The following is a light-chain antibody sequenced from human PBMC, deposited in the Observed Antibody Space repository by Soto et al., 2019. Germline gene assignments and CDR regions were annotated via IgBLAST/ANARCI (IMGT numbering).Light chain of an antibody. Sequence: EIVMTQSPATLSVSPGESATLSCRASQSVSSNLAWYQQKPGQAPRLLIEGASTSATGIPARFSGSGSGTEFTLANSSLQSEDFAIYYCQQYNNWPPWTFGQGTKVEI. CDR1: QSVSSN. J-gene: IGKJ1*01. V-gene: IGKV3-15*01. CDR2: GAS. CDR3: QQYNNWPPWT.